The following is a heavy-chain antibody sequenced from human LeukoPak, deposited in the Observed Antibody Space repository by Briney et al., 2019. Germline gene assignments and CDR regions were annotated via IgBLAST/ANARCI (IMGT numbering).Heavy chain of an antibody. D-gene: IGHD3-10*01. J-gene: IGHJ4*02. CDR3: ARLFVYGSGAEAFDY. CDR1: GGTFSSYG. CDR2: IIPIFSTA. Sequence: ASVKVSCKASGGTFSSYGISWVRQAPGQGLEWMGGIIPIFSTANYAQKFQGRVTITADKSTSTDYMELSSLRSEDTAVYYCARLFVYGSGAEAFDYWGQGILVTVSS. V-gene: IGHV1-69*06.